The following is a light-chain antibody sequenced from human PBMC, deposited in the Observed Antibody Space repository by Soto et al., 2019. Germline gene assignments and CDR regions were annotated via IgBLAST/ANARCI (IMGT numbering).Light chain of an antibody. Sequence: EIVLTQSPGTLSLSPGERATLSCRASRSFSSSYLAWYQHKVGQAPRLLIYAASTRATGIPDRFSGSGSATDFTLTISRLEPEDSAVYYCHHYASSPPYTFGQGTKLEIK. V-gene: IGKV3-20*01. J-gene: IGKJ2*01. CDR3: HHYASSPPYT. CDR1: RSFSSSY. CDR2: AAS.